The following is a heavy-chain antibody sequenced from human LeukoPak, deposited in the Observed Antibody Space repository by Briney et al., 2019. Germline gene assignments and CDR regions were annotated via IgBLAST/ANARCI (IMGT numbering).Heavy chain of an antibody. CDR3: AIPTVTSFMRLYGIDV. CDR1: GYALTELS. J-gene: IGHJ6*02. CDR2: FDPEDGET. D-gene: IGHD4-17*01. V-gene: IGHV1-24*01. Sequence: ASVKVSCKVSGYALTELSMHWVRQAPGKGLEWMGGFDPEDGETIYAQKFQGRVTMTEDTSTDTAYMELSSLRSEDTAVYYCAIPTVTSFMRLYGIDVWGQGTTVTVSS.